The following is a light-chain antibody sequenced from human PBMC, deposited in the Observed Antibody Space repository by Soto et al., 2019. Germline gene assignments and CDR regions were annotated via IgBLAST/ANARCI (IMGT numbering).Light chain of an antibody. V-gene: IGKV1-39*01. Sequence: LRTLSQDSQTVSLGERATISCTSSQSVLYSSNNKNYLNWYQQKPGKAPKLLIYAASSLQSGVPSRFSGSGSGTDFTLTISSRQPEDFATYYCQHSFSTRITFGEGTRRE. J-gene: IGKJ5*01. CDR3: QHSFSTRIT. CDR2: AAS. CDR1: QSVLYSSNNKNY.